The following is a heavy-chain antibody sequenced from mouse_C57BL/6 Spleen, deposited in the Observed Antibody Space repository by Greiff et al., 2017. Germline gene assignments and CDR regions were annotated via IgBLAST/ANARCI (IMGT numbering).Heavy chain of an antibody. CDR1: GYTFTDYN. CDR2: INPNNGGT. CDR3: AREGYYSNPAWFAY. V-gene: IGHV1-22*01. D-gene: IGHD2-5*01. Sequence: EVQVVESGPELVKPGASVKMSCKASGYTFTDYNMHWVKQSHGKSLEWIGYINPNNGGTSYNQKFKGKATLTVNKSSSTAYMELRSLTSEDSAVYYCAREGYYSNPAWFAYWGQGTLVTVSA. J-gene: IGHJ3*01.